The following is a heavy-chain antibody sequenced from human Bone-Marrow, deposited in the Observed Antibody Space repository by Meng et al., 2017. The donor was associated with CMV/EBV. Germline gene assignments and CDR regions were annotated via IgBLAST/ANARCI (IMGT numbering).Heavy chain of an antibody. J-gene: IGHJ4*02. D-gene: IGHD6-19*01. CDR2: INHSGST. CDR3: ARLCSGWYYFDY. V-gene: IGHV4-34*01. Sequence: VQRQPWGAGLLKPSETLSLTCAVYGGSFSGYYWSWIRQPPGKGLEWIGEINHSGSTNYNPSLKSRVTISVDTSKNQFSLKLSSVTAADTAVYYCARLCSGWYYFDYWGQGTLVTVSS. CDR1: GGSFSGYY.